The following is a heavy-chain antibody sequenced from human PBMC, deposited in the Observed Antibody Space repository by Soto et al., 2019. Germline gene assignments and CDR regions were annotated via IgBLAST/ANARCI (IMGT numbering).Heavy chain of an antibody. CDR3: ARFLDWFDP. CDR2: ISASGSTS. V-gene: IGHV3-23*01. Sequence: PGGSLRLSCAASGFPFNSYAMNWVRQTPGKGLEWVSSISASGSTSSLADSVKGRFTVSRDNSLKLSSVTAADTAVYYCARFLDWFDPWGQGTLVTVSS. CDR1: GFPFNSYA. J-gene: IGHJ5*02.